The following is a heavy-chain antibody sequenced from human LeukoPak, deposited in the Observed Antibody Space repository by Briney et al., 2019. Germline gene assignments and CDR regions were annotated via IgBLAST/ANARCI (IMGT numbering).Heavy chain of an antibody. V-gene: IGHV3-11*01. CDR3: AKDREYSSRLAFDI. D-gene: IGHD3-10*01. J-gene: IGHJ3*02. CDR1: GFTFSDYY. Sequence: GGSLRLSCAASGFTFSDYYMSWIRQAPGKGLEWVSYISSSGSTIYYADSVKGRFTISRDNAKNSLYLQMNSLRAEDTAVYYCAKDREYSSRLAFDIWGQGTMITVSS. CDR2: ISSSGSTI.